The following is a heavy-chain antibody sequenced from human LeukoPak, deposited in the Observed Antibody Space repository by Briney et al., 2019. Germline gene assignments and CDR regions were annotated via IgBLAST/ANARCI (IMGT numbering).Heavy chain of an antibody. D-gene: IGHD2-15*01. CDR2: MYYSLSP. V-gene: IGHV4-39*01. CDR1: GGSITSTSYY. CDR3: ATHRGYCSGSRCYFVWFDP. J-gene: IGHJ5*02. Sequence: SETLSLTCTVSGGSITSTSYYWGWIRQPPGKGLEWIGNMYYSLSPYYNPSLKSRITISEDTSKDQFSLKLSSVTAADTAGYFCATHRGYCSGSRCYFVWFDPWGQGTLVTVSS.